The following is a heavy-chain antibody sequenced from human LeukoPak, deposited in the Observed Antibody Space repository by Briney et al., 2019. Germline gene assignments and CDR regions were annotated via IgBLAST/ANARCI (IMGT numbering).Heavy chain of an antibody. D-gene: IGHD2-21*02. CDR2: ILYSGNT. V-gene: IGHV4-59*08. CDR1: GCSISSYY. J-gene: IGHJ6*03. Sequence: SKTLSLTCTVSGCSISSYYWSWIRQPPGKGLEWIGYILYSGNTNYNPSLKNRVTMSVDTSKNQFSLKMTSVTAADTAVYYCAREVVVVVTTIPTLYYMDVWGKGTTVTVSS. CDR3: AREVVVVVTTIPTLYYMDV.